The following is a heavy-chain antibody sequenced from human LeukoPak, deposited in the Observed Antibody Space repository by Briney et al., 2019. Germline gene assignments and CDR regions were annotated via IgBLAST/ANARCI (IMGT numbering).Heavy chain of an antibody. V-gene: IGHV4-34*01. CDR2: INHSGST. CDR1: GVSFSGYY. J-gene: IGHJ6*02. Sequence: SETLSLTCAVYGVSFSGYYWSWIRQPPGKGLEWIGVINHSGSTNYNPSLKSRVTISVDTSKDPFSLKLSSVNAADTAVYYCARGYYYYGMDVWGQGTTVTVS. CDR3: ARGYYYYGMDV.